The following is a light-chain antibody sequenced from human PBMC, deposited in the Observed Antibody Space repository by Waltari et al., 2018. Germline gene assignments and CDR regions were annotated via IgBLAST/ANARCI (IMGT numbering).Light chain of an antibody. J-gene: IGKJ1*01. CDR3: QQYYSVPPT. V-gene: IGKV4-1*01. CDR2: WAS. CDR1: QSVLYRSNNYNY. Sequence: DIVMTQSPDSLTVSLGERAPINCKSSQSVLYRSNNYNYLAWYQQKPGQPPKLLIYWASTRESGVPDRFSGSGSGTDFTLTISSLQAEDVAVYYCQQYYSVPPTFGQGTKVEIK.